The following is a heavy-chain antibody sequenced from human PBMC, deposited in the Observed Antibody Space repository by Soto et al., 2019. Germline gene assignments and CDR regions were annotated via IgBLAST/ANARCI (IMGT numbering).Heavy chain of an antibody. CDR3: ARVNYCSSSSCYWLDY. Sequence: SETLSLTCTVPGGSVSSGTYYWGWIRQPPGKGLEWIGYIYYSGSTNCNPSLESRVTISADTSKNQFSLKLTSVTAADTAVYYCARVNYCSSSSCYWLDYWGQGSLVTVSS. J-gene: IGHJ4*02. V-gene: IGHV4-61*01. CDR2: IYYSGST. CDR1: GGSVSSGTYY. D-gene: IGHD2-2*01.